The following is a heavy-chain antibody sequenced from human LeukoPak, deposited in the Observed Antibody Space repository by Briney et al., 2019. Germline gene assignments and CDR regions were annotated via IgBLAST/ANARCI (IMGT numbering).Heavy chain of an antibody. D-gene: IGHD3-3*01. CDR2: ISSSGDTI. J-gene: IGHJ4*02. V-gene: IGHV3-48*04. CDR1: GLAFSTYS. CDR3: ARVPRSTRIPIFR. Sequence: GGSLRLSCAASGLAFSTYSMSWVRQAPGKGLEWVSYISSSGDTIYYADSVKGRFAISRDNAKNSLYLQMNSLRAEDTAVYYCARVPRSTRIPIFRWGQGTLVTVSS.